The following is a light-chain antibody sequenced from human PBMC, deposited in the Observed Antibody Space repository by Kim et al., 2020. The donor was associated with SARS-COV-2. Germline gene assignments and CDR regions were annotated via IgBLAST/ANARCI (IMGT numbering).Light chain of an antibody. CDR3: QQYGSSPRT. J-gene: IGKJ1*01. Sequence: SPGERATLSCRASQSVSKNYLAWYQQNPGQAPRLLIYGASSRATGIPDRFSGSGSGTDFTLTISRLEPEDFAVYYCQQYGSSPRTFGQGTKVDIK. CDR1: QSVSKNY. V-gene: IGKV3-20*01. CDR2: GAS.